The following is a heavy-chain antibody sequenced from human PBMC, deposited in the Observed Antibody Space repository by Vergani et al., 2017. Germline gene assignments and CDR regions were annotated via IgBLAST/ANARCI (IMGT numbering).Heavy chain of an antibody. CDR2: IYYSGST. V-gene: IGHV4-39*02. Sequence: QLQLQESGPGLVKPSETLSLTCTVSGGSISSRSYYWGWIRQPPGKGLEWIGSIYYSGSTYYNPSLKSRVTKSVDMSKNQFSLKLSSVTAADTAVYYCARDRSGWFPRYYYYGMDVWGQGTTVTVSS. CDR3: ARDRSGWFPRYYYYGMDV. D-gene: IGHD6-19*01. CDR1: GGSISSRSYY. J-gene: IGHJ6*02.